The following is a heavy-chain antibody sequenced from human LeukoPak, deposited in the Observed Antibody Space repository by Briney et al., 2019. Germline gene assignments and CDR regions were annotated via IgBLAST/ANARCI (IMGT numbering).Heavy chain of an antibody. J-gene: IGHJ5*02. CDR2: IYYSGST. Sequence: SVTLPLTCTVSGGSISSYYWSWIRQPPGKGLEWIGYIYYSGSTNYNPSLKSRVTISVDTSKNQFSLKLSSVTAADTAEYYCARGRGWFDPWGQGTLVTVSS. CDR1: GGSISSYY. CDR3: ARGRGWFDP. V-gene: IGHV4-59*01.